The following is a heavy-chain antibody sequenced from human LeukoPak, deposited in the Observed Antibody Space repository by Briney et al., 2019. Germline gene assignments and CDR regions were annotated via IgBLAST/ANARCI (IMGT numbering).Heavy chain of an antibody. CDR2: IKRDGKEK. J-gene: IGHJ4*02. D-gene: IGHD1-20*01. CDR3: AKDGAYDWNDKSDY. CDR1: GFTFSSYW. V-gene: IGHV3-7*01. Sequence: GGSLRLSCVASGFTFSSYWMSWVRQAPGRGLEWVANIKRDGKEKHYVDSVKGRFTISRDNARNSLYLQMSSLRAEDTAVYYCAKDGAYDWNDKSDYWGQGTLVTVSS.